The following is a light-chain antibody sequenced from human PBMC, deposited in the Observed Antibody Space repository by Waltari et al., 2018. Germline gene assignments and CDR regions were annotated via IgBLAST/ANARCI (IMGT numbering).Light chain of an antibody. J-gene: IGKJ4*01. CDR1: QGISNY. CDR2: AAS. Sequence: DIKMTQSPSSLSASVGDRVTITCRASQGISNYLAWYQQKPGKVPKLLIYAASTLQSGVPSRFSGSGSGTDFTLTISSLQPEDVATYYCQKYNSAPPVTFGGGTKVEIK. V-gene: IGKV1-27*01. CDR3: QKYNSAPPVT.